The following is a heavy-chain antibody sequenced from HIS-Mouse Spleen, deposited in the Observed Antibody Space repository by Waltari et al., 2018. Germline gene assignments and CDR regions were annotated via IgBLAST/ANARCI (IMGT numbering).Heavy chain of an antibody. CDR3: AKASSGWLDY. CDR1: VFTFRRHG. Sequence: QVQLVEPGGGVVPPGRPLRLSCAAPVFTFRRHGMHWVRQAPGKGLEWVAVISYDGSNKYYADSVKGRFTISRDNSKNTLYLQMNSLRAEDTAVYYCAKASSGWLDYWGQGTLVTVSS. J-gene: IGHJ4*02. D-gene: IGHD6-19*01. V-gene: IGHV3-30*18. CDR2: ISYDGSNK.